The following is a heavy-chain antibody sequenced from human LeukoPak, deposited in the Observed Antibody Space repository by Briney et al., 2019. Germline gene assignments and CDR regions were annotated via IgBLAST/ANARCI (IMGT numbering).Heavy chain of an antibody. CDR1: GGAISSGGYY. CDR2: ISYSGST. CDR3: AKGRHKYYYYYGMDF. Sequence: SETLSLTCIVSGGAISSGGYYWTWIRQHPGKGLEWIGYISYSGSTYYNPSLKSRLTISVDTSKNQFSLTLTSVTAADTAVYYCAKGRHKYYYYYGMDFWGQGTTVTVSS. V-gene: IGHV4-31*03. J-gene: IGHJ6*02.